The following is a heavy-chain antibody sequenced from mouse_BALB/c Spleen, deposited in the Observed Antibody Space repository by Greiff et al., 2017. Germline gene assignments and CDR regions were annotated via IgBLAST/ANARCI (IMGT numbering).Heavy chain of an antibody. CDR3: ARRPYAMDY. V-gene: IGHV5-12-2*01. Sequence: EVQLVESGGGLVQPGGSLKLSCAASGFTFSSYTMSWVRQTPEKRLEWVAYISNGGGSTYYPDTVKGRFTISRDNAKNTLYLQMSSLKSEDTAMYYCARRPYAMDYWGQGTSVTVSS. CDR1: GFTFSSYT. J-gene: IGHJ4*01. CDR2: ISNGGGST.